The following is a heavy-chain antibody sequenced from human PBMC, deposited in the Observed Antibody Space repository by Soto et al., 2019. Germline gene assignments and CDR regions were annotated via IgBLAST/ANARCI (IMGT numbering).Heavy chain of an antibody. CDR2: IWYDGSNK. Sequence: QVQLVESGGGVVQPGRSLRLSCAASGFTFSSYGMHWVRQAPGKGLEWVAVIWYDGSNKYYAEAVKGRFTISRDNSKNKLYLQMNSLRAEDTAVYYCARDTARAMVRIYYGMDVWGQGTTVTVSS. CDR1: GFTFSSYG. J-gene: IGHJ6*02. CDR3: ARDTARAMVRIYYGMDV. D-gene: IGHD3-10*01. V-gene: IGHV3-33*01.